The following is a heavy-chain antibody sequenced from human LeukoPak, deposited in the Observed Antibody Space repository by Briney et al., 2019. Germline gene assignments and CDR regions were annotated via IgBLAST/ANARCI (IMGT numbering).Heavy chain of an antibody. CDR3: AKNVPGRAIDY. D-gene: IGHD2-15*01. J-gene: IGHJ4*02. Sequence: PGGSLRLSCAASGFTFSSYAMSWVRQAPGKGLEWVSTIGTGGDTYYTDSVKGRFTISRDNSKNTLSLQMSSLRADDTAVYYCAKNVPGRAIDYWGQGTLVTVSS. CDR2: IGTGGDT. CDR1: GFTFSSYA. V-gene: IGHV3-23*01.